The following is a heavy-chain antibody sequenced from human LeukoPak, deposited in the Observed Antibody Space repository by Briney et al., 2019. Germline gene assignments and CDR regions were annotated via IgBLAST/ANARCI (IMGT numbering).Heavy chain of an antibody. V-gene: IGHV4-38-2*02. CDR1: GYSISSGYY. J-gene: IGHJ4*02. CDR2: IYHSGST. CDR3: ATESNDASGTYYFYS. D-gene: IGHD3-10*01. Sequence: PSETLSLTCTVSGYSISSGYYWGWIRQPPGKGLEWIGSIYHSGSTYYNPSLKSRVTISVDTSKNQFSLRLSSVTAADTAVYYCATESNDASGTYYFYSWGQGTLITVSS.